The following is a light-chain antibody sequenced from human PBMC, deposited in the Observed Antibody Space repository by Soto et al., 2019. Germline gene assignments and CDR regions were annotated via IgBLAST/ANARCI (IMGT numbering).Light chain of an antibody. CDR3: QQSYSTPGT. CDR1: QSVSSY. V-gene: IGKV1-39*01. CDR2: AAS. Sequence: DIQMTQSPSSLSAPVGDRVTITCRASQSVSSYLNWYQQKPGKAPKLLIYAASSLQSGVPSRFRGSGSGTDFTLTISSLQPEDFATYYCQQSYSTPGTFGQGTKVEIK. J-gene: IGKJ1*01.